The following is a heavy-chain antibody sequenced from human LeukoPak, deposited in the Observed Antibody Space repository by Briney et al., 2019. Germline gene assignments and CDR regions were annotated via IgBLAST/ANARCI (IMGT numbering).Heavy chain of an antibody. J-gene: IGHJ4*02. D-gene: IGHD6-13*01. CDR2: VYYSGAT. CDR3: AKKGQIAAPANYFDY. V-gene: IGHV4-61*01. CDR1: GAPVSRGSYY. Sequence: SETLSLTCSVSGAPVSRGSYYWSWIRQPPGKGLEWIGYVYYSGATNYNPSLKSRLTISLDTSKNQFSLRLSSVTAADTAVYYCAKKGQIAAPANYFDYWGQGTLLTVSS.